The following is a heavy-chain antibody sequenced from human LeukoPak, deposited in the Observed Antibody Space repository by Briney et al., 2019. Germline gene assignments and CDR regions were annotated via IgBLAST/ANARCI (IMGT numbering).Heavy chain of an antibody. V-gene: IGHV3-21*01. D-gene: IGHD2-15*01. CDR3: ARVGCSGGRCPGYGMDV. CDR1: GFTFSSYS. J-gene: IGHJ6*02. Sequence: GGSLRLSCAASGFTFSSYSMNWVRQAPGKVLEWVSSISSSSTYIYYADSVKGRFTISRDNAKNSLYLQMNSLRVEDTAVYYCARVGCSGGRCPGYGMDVWGQGTTVTVSS. CDR2: ISSSSTYI.